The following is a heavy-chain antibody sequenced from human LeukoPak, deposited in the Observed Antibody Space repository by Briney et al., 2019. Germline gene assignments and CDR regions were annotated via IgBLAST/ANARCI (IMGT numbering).Heavy chain of an antibody. J-gene: IGHJ5*02. CDR3: AKGAGGFSYYNWFDP. D-gene: IGHD5-18*01. CDR1: GGSISSSSYY. CDR2: IYYSGST. V-gene: IGHV4-39*07. Sequence: SETLSLTCTVSGGSISSSSYYWGWIRQPPGKGLEWIGSIYYSGSTYYNPSLESRVTISVDTSKNQFSLKLASVTAADTAIYYCAKGAGGFSYYNWFDPWGQGTLVTVSS.